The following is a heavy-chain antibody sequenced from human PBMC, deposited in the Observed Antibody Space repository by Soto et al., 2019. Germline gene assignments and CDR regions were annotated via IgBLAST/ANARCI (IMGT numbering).Heavy chain of an antibody. V-gene: IGHV4-34*01. D-gene: IGHD3-16*02. CDR2: INHSGST. CDR1: GGSFSGYY. J-gene: IGHJ4*02. CDR3: ARGKYYDYIWGSYPTAPHFGY. Sequence: KPSETLSLTCAVYGGSFSGYYWSWIRQPPGKGLEWIGEINHSGSTNYNPSLKSRVTISVDTSKNQFSLKLSSVTAADTAVYYCARGKYYDYIWGSYPTAPHFGYWGQGTLVTVSS.